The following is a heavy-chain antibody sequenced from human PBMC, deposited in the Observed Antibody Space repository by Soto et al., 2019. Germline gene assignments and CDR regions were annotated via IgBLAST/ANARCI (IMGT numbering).Heavy chain of an antibody. D-gene: IGHD3-16*02. J-gene: IGHJ3*01. CDR2: MNPSGSNT. Sequence: QVQLVQSGAEVKKPGASVQVSCKASGLAFPIDDIIWVRQTIGQGLEFMGWMNPSGSNTGYAQKFQGRATFTWNTPTSTAYMDLSGLRSEDTAVYYCARYRTKGPVAFDVWGQGTMVTVSS. V-gene: IGHV1-8*01. CDR1: GLAFPIDD. CDR3: ARYRTKGPVAFDV.